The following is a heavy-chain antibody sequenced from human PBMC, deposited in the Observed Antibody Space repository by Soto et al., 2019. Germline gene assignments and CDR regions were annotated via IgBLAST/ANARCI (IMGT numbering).Heavy chain of an antibody. Sequence: EVQVLESGGGLVQPGGSLRLSCAASGFTFSRYGMNWVRQAPGEGLEWVTGVRGDGDTTYNPDSVKCRLTVSRENFKNTVELQINSLRVEERAIYYCAEGKGVGATPDGANCWGQGTLVAISS. CDR2: VRGDGDTT. D-gene: IGHD1-26*01. CDR1: GFTFSRYG. V-gene: IGHV3-23*01. J-gene: IGHJ4*02. CDR3: AEGKGVGATPDGANC.